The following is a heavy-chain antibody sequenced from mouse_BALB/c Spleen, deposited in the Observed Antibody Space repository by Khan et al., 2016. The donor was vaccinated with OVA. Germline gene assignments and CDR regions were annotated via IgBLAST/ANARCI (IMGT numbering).Heavy chain of an antibody. D-gene: IGHD2-12*01. J-gene: IGHJ3*01. CDR1: GYTFTTYT. CDR3: AREGAYYSADGWFSY. CDR2: INPSNGYT. Sequence: QVRLQQSGAELARPGASVKMSCKASGYTFTTYTMHWVKQRPGQGLEWIGYINPSNGYTNYNQKFKDKSTLTADKSSSTAYMQLSSLTSDYSAVYYCAREGAYYSADGWFSYWGQGTLVTVSA. V-gene: IGHV1-4*01.